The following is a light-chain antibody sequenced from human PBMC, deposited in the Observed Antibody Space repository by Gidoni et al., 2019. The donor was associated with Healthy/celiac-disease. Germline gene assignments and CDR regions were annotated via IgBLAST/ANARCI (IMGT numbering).Light chain of an antibody. Sequence: IQMPQSPSTLSASVGDRVTITCRASQSISSWLAWYQQKPGKAPKLLIYDASSLESGVPSRFSGSGSGTEFTLTISSLQPDDFATYYCQQYNSILGTFGQGTKVEIK. CDR2: DAS. CDR3: QQYNSILGT. V-gene: IGKV1-5*01. CDR1: QSISSW. J-gene: IGKJ1*01.